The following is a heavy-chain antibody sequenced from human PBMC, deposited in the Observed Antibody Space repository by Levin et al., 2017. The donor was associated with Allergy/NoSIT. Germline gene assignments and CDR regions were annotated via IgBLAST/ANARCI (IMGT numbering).Heavy chain of an antibody. D-gene: IGHD1-26*01. Sequence: VSGPTLVKPTQTLTLTCTFSGFSLTTSEMCVSWIRQPPGKALEWLAVIHGDDDKYYSTSLKTRLTISKDTSKNQVVLTMTNMDPVDTATYYCARAGSSGRTSDAFDMWGQGTMVSVSS. CDR2: IHGDDDK. CDR1: GFSLTTSEMC. V-gene: IGHV2-70*01. J-gene: IGHJ3*02. CDR3: ARAGSSGRTSDAFDM.